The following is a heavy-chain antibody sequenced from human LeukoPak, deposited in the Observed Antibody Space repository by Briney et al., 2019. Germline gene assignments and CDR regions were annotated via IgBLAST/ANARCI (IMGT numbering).Heavy chain of an antibody. CDR1: GYTFTSYG. D-gene: IGHD3-10*01. CDR2: INPNSGGT. CDR3: ARANMVRGVGLFFDRNWFDP. V-gene: IGHV1-2*02. J-gene: IGHJ5*02. Sequence: GASVKVSCKASGYTFTSYGISWVRQAPGQGLEWMGWINPNSGGTNYAQKFQGGVTMTRDTSISTAYMELSGLRSDDTAVYYCARANMVRGVGLFFDRNWFDPWGQGTLVTVSS.